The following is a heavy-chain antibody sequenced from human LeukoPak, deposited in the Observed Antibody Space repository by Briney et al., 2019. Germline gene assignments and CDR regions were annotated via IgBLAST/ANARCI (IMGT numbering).Heavy chain of an antibody. J-gene: IGHJ6*02. CDR1: RFTLSSYW. D-gene: IGHD2-2*01. CDR2: TNYDGSNT. Sequence: GGSLRLSCVASRFTLSSYWMNWVRQAPGKGLVWVARTNYDGSNTNYADSVKGRFIISRDNAKNTLYLQMNSLRAEDTAIFFCARERCIGTGCSRGMDVWGQGTTVTV. CDR3: ARERCIGTGCSRGMDV. V-gene: IGHV3-74*01.